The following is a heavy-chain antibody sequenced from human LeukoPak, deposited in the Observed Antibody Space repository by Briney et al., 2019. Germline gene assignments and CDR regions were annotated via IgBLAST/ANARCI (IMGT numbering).Heavy chain of an antibody. Sequence: GGSLRLSCAASGFTFSSYSMNWVRQAPGKGLEWVSSISSSSSYIYYADSVKGRFTISRDNAKNSLYLQMNSLRAEDTAVYYCATALYSSGWYGPAYWGQGTLVTVSS. D-gene: IGHD6-19*01. CDR1: GFTFSSYS. CDR2: ISSSSSYI. J-gene: IGHJ4*02. V-gene: IGHV3-21*01. CDR3: ATALYSSGWYGPAY.